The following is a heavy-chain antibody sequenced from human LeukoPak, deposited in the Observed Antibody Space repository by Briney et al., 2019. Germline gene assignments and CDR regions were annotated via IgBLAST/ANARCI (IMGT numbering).Heavy chain of an antibody. J-gene: IGHJ4*02. D-gene: IGHD6-19*01. CDR3: AREPPLAGRQFDY. Sequence: ASVKVSCKASGYTFTSYAMHWVHQAPGQRLEWMGWINAGNGNTKYSQKFQGRVTITRDTSASTAYMELSSLRSEDTAVYYCAREPPLAGRQFDYWGQGTLVTVSS. CDR2: INAGNGNT. V-gene: IGHV1-3*01. CDR1: GYTFTSYA.